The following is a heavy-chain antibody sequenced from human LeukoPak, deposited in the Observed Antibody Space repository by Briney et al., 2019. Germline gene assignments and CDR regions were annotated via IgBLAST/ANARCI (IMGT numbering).Heavy chain of an antibody. CDR3: ARERTDTSMDY. J-gene: IGHJ4*02. Sequence: SQTLSLTCTVSGGSISSGSYYWTWIRQPAGKGLEWIGRIYTSGSTNHNPSLKSRGTISLDTSKNQFSLKLISVTAADTAVYFCARERTDTSMDYWGQGTLVTVSS. CDR2: IYTSGST. V-gene: IGHV4-61*02. CDR1: GGSISSGSYY. D-gene: IGHD5-18*01.